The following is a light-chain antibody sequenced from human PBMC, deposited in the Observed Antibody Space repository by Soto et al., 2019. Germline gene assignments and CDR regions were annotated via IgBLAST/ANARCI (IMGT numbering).Light chain of an antibody. V-gene: IGKV3D-15*01. J-gene: IGKJ1*01. Sequence: EIVMTQSPATLSVSPGERATLSCRASQSVSSNLAWYQQKPGQAPRLLIYDASSRATDTPDRFSGSGSETDFTLTISRLEPEDFAVYYCLQYANSRTFGQGTKVDIK. CDR2: DAS. CDR3: LQYANSRT. CDR1: QSVSSN.